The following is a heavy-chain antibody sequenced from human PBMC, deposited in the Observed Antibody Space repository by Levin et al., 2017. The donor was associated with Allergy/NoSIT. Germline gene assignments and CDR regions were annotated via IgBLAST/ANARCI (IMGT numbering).Heavy chain of an antibody. J-gene: IGHJ4*02. CDR2: IHPSDSET. Sequence: PGESLKISCKGSGYRFTSHWIAWVRQMPGKGLEWMGIIHPSDSETTYSPSFQGQVTISVDKSINTAYLQWASVKASDTAIYYCARQKRSYFDSWGQGTLVTVSS. D-gene: IGHD5-24*01. CDR3: ARQKRSYFDS. CDR1: GYRFTSHW. V-gene: IGHV5-51*01.